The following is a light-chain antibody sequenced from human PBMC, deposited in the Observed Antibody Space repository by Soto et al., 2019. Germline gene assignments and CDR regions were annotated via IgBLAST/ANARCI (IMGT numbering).Light chain of an antibody. CDR3: LQYNGYYRT. V-gene: IGKV1-5*01. Sequence: DIQMTQSPSTLSASVGDTVTITCRASQTISGWLAWYQQRPGKAPNLLIFDASTLESAVPSRFSGSGSGTTFTLTISSLQSDDFATYYCLQYNGYYRTFGQGTKVEIK. CDR1: QTISGW. CDR2: DAS. J-gene: IGKJ1*01.